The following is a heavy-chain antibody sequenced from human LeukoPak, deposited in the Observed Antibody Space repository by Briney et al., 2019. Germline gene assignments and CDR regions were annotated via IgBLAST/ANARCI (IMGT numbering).Heavy chain of an antibody. CDR2: IKYSGST. D-gene: IGHD1-26*01. CDR1: GGSIRSYY. J-gene: IGHJ4*02. Sequence: PSETLSLTCTVSGGSIRSYYWSWIRQPPGKGLEWIGYIKYSGSTNYNPSLSSRVTISVDTSKNQFSLKLSSVTAADTAVYYCARYGEGGGPFDYWGQGTLVTVSS. V-gene: IGHV4-59*01. CDR3: ARYGEGGGPFDY.